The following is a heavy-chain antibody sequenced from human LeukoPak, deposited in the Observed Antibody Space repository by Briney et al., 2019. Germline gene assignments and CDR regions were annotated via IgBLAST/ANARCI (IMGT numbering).Heavy chain of an antibody. D-gene: IGHD5-24*01. V-gene: IGHV3-30-3*01. J-gene: IGHJ4*02. Sequence: GGSLRLSCAASGFTFRNYVIHWVRQAPGKGLEWVAVTSSDLNVKLYADSVKGRFTISRDNSRSTLYLQMNSLRAEDTAVYYCARGEQDMATMSIDYWGQGALVTVSS. CDR3: ARGEQDMATMSIDY. CDR2: TSSDLNVK. CDR1: GFTFRNYV.